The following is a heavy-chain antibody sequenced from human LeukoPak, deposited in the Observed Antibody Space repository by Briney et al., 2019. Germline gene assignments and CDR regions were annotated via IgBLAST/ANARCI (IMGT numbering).Heavy chain of an antibody. CDR1: GGSISSYY. D-gene: IGHD6-13*01. CDR2: IYYSGST. V-gene: IGHV4-59*08. Sequence: SEILSLTCTVSGGSISSYYWSWIRQPPGKGLEWIGYIYYSGSTNYNPSLKSRVTISVDTSKNQFSLKLSSVTAADTAVYYCAGGSSSSWYSFDYWGQGTLVTVSS. J-gene: IGHJ4*02. CDR3: AGGSSSSWYSFDY.